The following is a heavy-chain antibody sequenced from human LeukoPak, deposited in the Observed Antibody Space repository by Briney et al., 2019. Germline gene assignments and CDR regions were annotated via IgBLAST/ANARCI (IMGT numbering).Heavy chain of an antibody. CDR1: AFSLSAYN. CDR3: VRDRGTYRLIDY. D-gene: IGHD1-26*01. V-gene: IGHV3-21*04. Sequence: GGSLRLSCAASAFSLSAYNVNWVRQAPGKGLEWVSSISYTGTYIYYADSVKGRFTISRDNAQNSLYLQMNSLRAEDTAIYYCVRDRGTYRLIDYWGQGTLVTVSS. J-gene: IGHJ4*02. CDR2: ISYTGTYI.